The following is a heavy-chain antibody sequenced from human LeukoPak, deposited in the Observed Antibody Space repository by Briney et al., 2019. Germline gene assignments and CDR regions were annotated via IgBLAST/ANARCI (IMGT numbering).Heavy chain of an antibody. CDR3: ARQVSGPLDY. CDR1: GASISNSFYF. Sequence: SETLSLTCTVSGASISNSFYFWGWVRQPPGTGLEWIGHIRYSGSAYHNPSLKSRVTISVDTSKNQFSLKLSSVTAADTAVYYCARQVSGPLDYWGQGTLVTVSA. J-gene: IGHJ4*02. V-gene: IGHV4-39*07. CDR2: IRYSGSA.